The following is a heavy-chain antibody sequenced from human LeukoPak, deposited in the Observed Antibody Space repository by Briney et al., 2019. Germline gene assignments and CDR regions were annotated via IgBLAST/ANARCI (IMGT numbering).Heavy chain of an antibody. Sequence: SETLSLTCVVYGGSFRGYYWNWIRQPAGKELEGIGEINHSGSTNYNKTLTTRVAMSLDTSKNQFSLNLSSVTAADTAVYYCARSLELTYGRNWFDPWGQGTLVTVSS. D-gene: IGHD4-17*01. J-gene: IGHJ5*02. CDR2: INHSGST. V-gene: IGHV4-34*01. CDR1: GGSFRGYY. CDR3: ARSLELTYGRNWFDP.